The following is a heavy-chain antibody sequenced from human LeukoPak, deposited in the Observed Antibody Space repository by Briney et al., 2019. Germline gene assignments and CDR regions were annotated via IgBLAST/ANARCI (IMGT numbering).Heavy chain of an antibody. CDR3: ARWDSGWLAY. CDR1: GFTFSNYR. J-gene: IGHJ4*02. CDR2: INSDGSST. Sequence: GGSLRLSCAASGFTFSNYRMHWVRQGPGKGLVWVSRINSDGSSTSYADSVKGRFTISRDNAKNTLYLQMNSLRAEDTAVYYCARWDSGWLAYWGQGTLVTVSS. V-gene: IGHV3-74*01. D-gene: IGHD6-19*01.